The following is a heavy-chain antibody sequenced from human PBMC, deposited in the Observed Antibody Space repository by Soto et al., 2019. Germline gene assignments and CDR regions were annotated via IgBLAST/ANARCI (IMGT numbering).Heavy chain of an antibody. CDR1: GFTFSSYS. Sequence: EVQLVESGGGLVKPGGSLRLSCAASGFTFSSYSMNWVRQAPGKGLEWVSSISSSSSYIYYADSVKGRFTISRDNAXNXXYLQMNSLRAEDTAVYYCARALYYYDSSGYSGGDYWGQGTLVTVSS. CDR2: ISSSSSYI. CDR3: ARALYYYDSSGYSGGDY. J-gene: IGHJ4*02. V-gene: IGHV3-21*01. D-gene: IGHD3-22*01.